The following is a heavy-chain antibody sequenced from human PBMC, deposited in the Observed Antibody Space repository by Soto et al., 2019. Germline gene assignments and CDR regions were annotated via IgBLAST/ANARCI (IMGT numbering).Heavy chain of an antibody. J-gene: IGHJ6*02. V-gene: IGHV1-46*01. Sequence: GASAKVSCKASGYTFTSYYMHWVRQAPGQGLEWMGIINPSGGSTSYAQKFQGRVTMTRDTSTSTVYMELSSLRSEDTAVYYCARPHLPVVPAAIPNYDYYCMDVWGQGTTVTVSS. CDR2: INPSGGST. CDR1: GYTFTSYY. D-gene: IGHD2-2*02. CDR3: ARPHLPVVPAAIPNYDYYCMDV.